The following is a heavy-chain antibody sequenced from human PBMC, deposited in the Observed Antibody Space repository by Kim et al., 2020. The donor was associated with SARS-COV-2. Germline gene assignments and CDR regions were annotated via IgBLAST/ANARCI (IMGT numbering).Heavy chain of an antibody. J-gene: IGHJ2*01. CDR2: ISSSGSTI. D-gene: IGHD3-9*01. Sequence: GGSLRLSCAASGFTFSDYYMSWIRQAPGKGLEWVSYISSSGSTIYYADSVKGRFTISRDNAKNSLYLQMTNLRAEDTAVYYCARIGAGYDIWTGYFNYWFFDLWGRGTLVTVSS. CDR3: ARIGAGYDIWTGYFNYWFFDL. CDR1: GFTFSDYY. V-gene: IGHV3-11*01.